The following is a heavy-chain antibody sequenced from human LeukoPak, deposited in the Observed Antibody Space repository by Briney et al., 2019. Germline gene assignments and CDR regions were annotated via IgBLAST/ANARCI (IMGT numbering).Heavy chain of an antibody. CDR1: GYSFTAYW. CDR2: IYPGDSAT. J-gene: IGHJ4*02. CDR3: ARPAAGLGGFDY. V-gene: IGHV5-51*01. Sequence: GESLKISCRGSGYSFTAYWIAWVRQMPGNGLEWMATIYPGDSATTYSPSFQGQVTISADKSITTAYLQWSSLKASGTAMYYCARPAAGLGGFDYWGQGTLVTVSS. D-gene: IGHD3-16*01.